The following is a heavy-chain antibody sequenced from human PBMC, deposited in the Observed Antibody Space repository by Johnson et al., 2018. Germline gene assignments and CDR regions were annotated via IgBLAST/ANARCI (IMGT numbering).Heavy chain of an antibody. CDR3: ANGPLFGSDIAEFHH. J-gene: IGHJ1*01. CDR2: ISFDGKVT. V-gene: IGHV3-30*18. CDR1: GFIFSSYD. Sequence: QVQLVESGGGVVQPGTSLRLSCVASGFIFSSYDMHWVRQVPGKGLEWGSVISFDGKVTYSADSIKGRLTISRDNSKNTGYLQMDSLRGDDTAIYYWANGPLFGSDIAEFHHWGQGTLVTVSS. D-gene: IGHD3-10*01.